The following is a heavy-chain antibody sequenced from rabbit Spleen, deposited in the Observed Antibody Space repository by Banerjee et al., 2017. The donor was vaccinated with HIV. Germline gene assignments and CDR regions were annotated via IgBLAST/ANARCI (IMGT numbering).Heavy chain of an antibody. V-gene: IGHV1S40*01. CDR2: IDAGSSGFT. D-gene: IGHD8-1*01. CDR3: ARDTASSFSSYGMDL. Sequence: QSLEESGGDLVKPGASLTLTCTASGVSFSISSYMCWVRQAPGKGLEWIACIDAGSSGFTYFATWAKGRFTISKTSSTTVTLQMTRLTAADTATYFCARDTASSFSSYGMDLCGQGTLVTVS. CDR1: GVSFSISSY. J-gene: IGHJ6*01.